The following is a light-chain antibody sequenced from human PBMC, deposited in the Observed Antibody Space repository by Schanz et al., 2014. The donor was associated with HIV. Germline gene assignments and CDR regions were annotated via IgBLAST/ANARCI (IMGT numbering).Light chain of an antibody. CDR2: EVT. Sequence: QSALTQPPSASGSLGQSVTISCTGTSSDVGVYNYVSWYQQHPGRAPKLMIYEVTKRPSGVPDRFSGSTSGTSASLAISGLQSGDEADYYCATWDDSLNGWVFGGGTKLTVL. CDR1: SSDVGVYNY. V-gene: IGLV2-8*01. J-gene: IGLJ3*02. CDR3: ATWDDSLNGWV.